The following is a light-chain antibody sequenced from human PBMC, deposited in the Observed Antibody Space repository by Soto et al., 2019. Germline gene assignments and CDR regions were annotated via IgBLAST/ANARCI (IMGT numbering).Light chain of an antibody. J-gene: IGKJ2*01. V-gene: IGKV3-20*01. CDR2: AAS. Sequence: EIGLTQSPGTLSLSPGERATLSCWASQSVSSNYLAWFQQKPGLAPRLLIYAASSRATGIPDRFSGSGSGTDFTLTVSRLEPEDFAVYYCQQYGSSPYTFGQGTKLEIK. CDR1: QSVSSNY. CDR3: QQYGSSPYT.